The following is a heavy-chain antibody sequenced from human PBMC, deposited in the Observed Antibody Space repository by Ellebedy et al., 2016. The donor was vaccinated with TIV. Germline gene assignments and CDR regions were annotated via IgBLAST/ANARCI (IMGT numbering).Heavy chain of an antibody. V-gene: IGHV1-8*01. CDR1: GYSFASFD. Sequence: AASVKVSCKASGYSFASFDIHWVRQAAGHGLEWMGWMNPNSGTSGDTQKFQGRRTITRNISISTAYMDLSSLTSEDTAVYYCARGRLTDAFDIWGQGTMVTVSS. D-gene: IGHD2-21*01. J-gene: IGHJ3*02. CDR2: MNPNSGTS. CDR3: ARGRLTDAFDI.